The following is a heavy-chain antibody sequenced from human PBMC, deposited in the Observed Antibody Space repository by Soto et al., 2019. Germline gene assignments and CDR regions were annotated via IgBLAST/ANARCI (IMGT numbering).Heavy chain of an antibody. V-gene: IGHV1-69*02. CDR2: IIPILGIA. J-gene: IGHJ4*02. CDR1: GGTFSSYT. Sequence: QVQLVQSGAEVKKPGSSVKVSCKASGGTFSSYTISWVRQAPGQGLEWMGRIIPILGIANYAQKFQGRVTITADKSTSTAYMELSSLGSEDTAVYYCARGDSSGWYGFDYWGQGTLVTVSS. CDR3: ARGDSSGWYGFDY. D-gene: IGHD6-19*01.